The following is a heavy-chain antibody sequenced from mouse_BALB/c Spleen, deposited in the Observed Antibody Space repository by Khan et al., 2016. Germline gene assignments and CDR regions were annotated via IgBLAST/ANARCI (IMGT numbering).Heavy chain of an antibody. CDR2: ISSGGSYT. J-gene: IGHJ2*01. V-gene: IGHV5-6*01. Sequence: EVALVESGGDLVKPGGSLKLSCAASGFTFSSYGMSWVRQTPDKRLEWVATISSGGSYTYYPDSVKGRFTISRDNAKNTLYLQMSSLKSEDTAMYYGASQNGGYYFDYWGQGTTLTVSS. CDR3: ASQNGGYYFDY. CDR1: GFTFSSYG.